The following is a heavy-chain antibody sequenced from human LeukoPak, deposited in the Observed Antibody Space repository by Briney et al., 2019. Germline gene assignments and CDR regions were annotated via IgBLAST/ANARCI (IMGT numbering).Heavy chain of an antibody. V-gene: IGHV4-34*01. CDR3: ARKAHYTVVTAFDI. Sequence: SETLSLTCAVYGGSFSGYYWSWIRQPPGKGLKWIGEINHSGSTNYNPSLKSRVTISVDTSKNQFSLKLSSVTAADTAVYYCARKAHYTVVTAFDIWGQGTMVTVSS. CDR1: GGSFSGYY. D-gene: IGHD3-22*01. J-gene: IGHJ3*02. CDR2: INHSGST.